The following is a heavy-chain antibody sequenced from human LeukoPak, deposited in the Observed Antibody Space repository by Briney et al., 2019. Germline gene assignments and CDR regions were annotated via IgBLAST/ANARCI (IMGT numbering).Heavy chain of an antibody. Sequence: PSQTLSLTCTVSGGSISSGSYYWSWIRQPAGKGLEWIGRIYTSGSTNYNPSLKSRVTISVDTSKNQFSLKLSSVTAADTAVYYCARGTAAAGGDYWGQGTLVTVSS. D-gene: IGHD6-13*01. CDR2: IYTSGST. J-gene: IGHJ4*02. CDR1: GGSISSGSYY. V-gene: IGHV4-61*02. CDR3: ARGTAAAGGDY.